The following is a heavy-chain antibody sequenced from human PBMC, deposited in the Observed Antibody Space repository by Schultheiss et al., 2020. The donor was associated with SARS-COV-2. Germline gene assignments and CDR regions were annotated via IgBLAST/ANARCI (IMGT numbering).Heavy chain of an antibody. CDR3: ARGWANYDFWSGFDWYFDL. CDR2: IYTSGST. CDR1: GGSISSSSYY. D-gene: IGHD3-3*01. V-gene: IGHV4-61*02. Sequence: SETLSLTCTVSGGSISSSSYYWSWIRQPAGKGLEWIGRIYTSGSTNYNPSLKSRVTMSVDTSKNQFSLKLSSVTAADTAVYYCARGWANYDFWSGFDWYFDLWGRGTLVTVSS. J-gene: IGHJ2*01.